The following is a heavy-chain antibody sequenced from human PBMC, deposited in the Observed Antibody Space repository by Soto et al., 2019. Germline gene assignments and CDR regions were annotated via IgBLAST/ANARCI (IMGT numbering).Heavy chain of an antibody. CDR1: GFTFSSYE. Sequence: PGGSLRLSCAASGFTFSSYEMNWVRQAPGKGLEWVSYISSSGSTIYYADSVKGRFTISRDNAKNSLYLQMNSLRAEDTAVYYCARERWDYYDSSGYYNYYYGMDVWGQGTTVTVSS. CDR3: ARERWDYYDSSGYYNYYYGMDV. D-gene: IGHD3-22*01. V-gene: IGHV3-48*03. CDR2: ISSSGSTI. J-gene: IGHJ6*02.